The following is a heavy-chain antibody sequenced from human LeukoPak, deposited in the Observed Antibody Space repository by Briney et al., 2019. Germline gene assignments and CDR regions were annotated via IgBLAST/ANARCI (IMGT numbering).Heavy chain of an antibody. D-gene: IGHD3-22*01. J-gene: IGHJ4*02. CDR3: ARDYYYDSSGYYYAGFGY. CDR1: GFTFSGYS. V-gene: IGHV3-21*01. Sequence: GGSLRLSCAASGFTFSGYSMNWVRQAPGKGLEWVSSISSSSSYIYYADSLKGRFTISRDNAKNSLYLQMNSLRAEDTAVYYCARDYYYDSSGYYYAGFGYWGQGTLVTVSS. CDR2: ISSSSSYI.